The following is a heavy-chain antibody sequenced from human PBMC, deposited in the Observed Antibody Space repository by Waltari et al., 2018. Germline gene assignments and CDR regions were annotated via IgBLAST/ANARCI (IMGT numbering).Heavy chain of an antibody. J-gene: IGHJ4*02. CDR3: ARLPAPYTTSSLLET. CDR1: GFTFSSYA. D-gene: IGHD3-16*01. V-gene: IGHV3-33*01. Sequence: QVQLVESGGGVVQRGTSLRLSCAMSGFTFSSYAMHWVRQLPGKGLEWVAYIWYDGTTKYYADSVKGRFTISRDNSKNTLYLQMNSLGAEDTAVYYCARLPAPYTTSSLLETWGQGTLVTVSS. CDR2: IWYDGTTK.